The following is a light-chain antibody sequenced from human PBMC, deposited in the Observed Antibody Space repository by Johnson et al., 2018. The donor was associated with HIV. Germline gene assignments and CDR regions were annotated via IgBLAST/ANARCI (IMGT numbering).Light chain of an antibody. CDR3: GAWDASLSTGGG. CDR2: KND. Sequence: QSMLTQPPSVSAAPGQKVTISCSGTSSNIGNTYISWYQQLPGTAPKLLIYKNDKRPSGIPDRFSGSKSGTSATLGITGLQTGDEADYYCGAWDASLSTGGGFGTGTKVT. CDR1: SSNIGNTY. V-gene: IGLV1-51*02. J-gene: IGLJ1*01.